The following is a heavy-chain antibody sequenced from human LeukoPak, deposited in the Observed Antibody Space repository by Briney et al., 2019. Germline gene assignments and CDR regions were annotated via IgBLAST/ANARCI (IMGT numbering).Heavy chain of an antibody. V-gene: IGHV4-59*01. CDR2: IYYSGST. D-gene: IGHD3-16*01. CDR3: ARGGGTDAFDI. Sequence: SETLSLTCTVSGGSISSYYWSWIRQPPGKGLEWIGYIYYSGSTNYNPSLKSRVTISVDTSKNQFSLKLSSVTAADTAVYYCARGGGTDAFDIWGQGTMVTVSS. CDR1: GGSISSYY. J-gene: IGHJ3*02.